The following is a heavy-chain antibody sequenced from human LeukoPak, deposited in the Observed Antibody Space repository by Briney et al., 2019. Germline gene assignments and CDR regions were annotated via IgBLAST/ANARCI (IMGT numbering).Heavy chain of an antibody. CDR3: AELGITMIGGV. J-gene: IGHJ6*04. CDR2: ISSSGSTI. CDR1: GCTFSSYE. V-gene: IGHV3-48*03. D-gene: IGHD3-10*02. Sequence: GGSLRLSCAASGCTFSSYEMNWVRQAPGKGLEWVSYISSSGSTIYYADSVKGRFTISRDNAKNSLYLQMNSLRAEDTAVYHCAELGITMIGGVWGKGTTVTISS.